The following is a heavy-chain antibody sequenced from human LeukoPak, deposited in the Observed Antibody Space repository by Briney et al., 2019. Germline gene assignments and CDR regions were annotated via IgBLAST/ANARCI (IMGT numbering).Heavy chain of an antibody. CDR3: AKSTLAAAGIKYYFDY. CDR1: GFTFSSYA. D-gene: IGHD6-13*01. CDR2: ISYDGNNK. J-gene: IGHJ4*02. Sequence: GGSLRLSCAASGFTFSSYAMHWVRQAPGKGLEWVAVISYDGNNKYYADSVKGRFTISRDNSKNTLYLQMNSLRAEDTAVYYCAKSTLAAAGIKYYFDYWGQGTLVTVSS. V-gene: IGHV3-30*04.